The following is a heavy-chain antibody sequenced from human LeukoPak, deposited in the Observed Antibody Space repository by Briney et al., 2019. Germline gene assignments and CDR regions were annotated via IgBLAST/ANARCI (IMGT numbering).Heavy chain of an antibody. CDR2: INPNSGGT. V-gene: IGHV1-2*04. D-gene: IGHD3-16*01. Sequence: ASVKVSCKASGYTFTGYYMHWVRQAPGQGLEWMGWINPNSGGTNYAQKFQGWVTMTRDTSISTAYMELSRLRSDDTAVYYCARDFQPLGVPLHYFDYWGQGTLVTVSS. CDR1: GYTFTGYY. J-gene: IGHJ4*02. CDR3: ARDFQPLGVPLHYFDY.